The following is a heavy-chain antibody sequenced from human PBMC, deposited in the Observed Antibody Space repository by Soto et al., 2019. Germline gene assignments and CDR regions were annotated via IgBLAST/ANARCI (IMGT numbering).Heavy chain of an antibody. V-gene: IGHV3-23*01. CDR1: GFSFRSYA. J-gene: IGHJ6*02. CDR2: ISGSDGKT. CDR3: AKRILDGSGYYYDGMDF. Sequence: GLSLRLSCAASGFSFRSYAMSWVRQAPGKGLEWVSTISGSDGKTYYADSVKGRFSISRDTSKNTLYLQMNSLRADDTAVYYCAKRILDGSGYYYDGMDFRAQGNTVTV. D-gene: IGHD3-3*01.